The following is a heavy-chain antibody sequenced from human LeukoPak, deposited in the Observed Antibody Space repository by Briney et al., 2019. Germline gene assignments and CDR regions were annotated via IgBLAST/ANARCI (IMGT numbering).Heavy chain of an antibody. CDR3: ARHWVDYYDSSGYYLDY. Sequence: LGESLKISCKGSGYSFTSYWIGWVRQMPGKGLEWMGIIYPGDSDTRYSPSFQGQVTISADKSISTAYLQWSSLKASDTAMYYCARHWVDYYDSSGYYLDYWGQGTLVTVSS. CDR1: GYSFTSYW. CDR2: IYPGDSDT. J-gene: IGHJ4*02. D-gene: IGHD3-22*01. V-gene: IGHV5-51*01.